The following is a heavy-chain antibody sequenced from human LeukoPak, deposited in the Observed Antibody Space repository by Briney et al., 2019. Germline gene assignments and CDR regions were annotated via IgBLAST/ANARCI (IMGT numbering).Heavy chain of an antibody. V-gene: IGHV1-69*13. CDR1: GGTFSSYA. CDR2: IIPIFGTA. D-gene: IGHD3-10*02. Sequence: ASVKISCKASGGTFSSYAISWVRQAPGQGLEWMGGIIPIFGTANYAQKFQGRVTITADESTSTAYMELSSLRSEDTAVYFCARCGVLGDFDYWGQGTLVAVSS. J-gene: IGHJ4*02. CDR3: ARCGVLGDFDY.